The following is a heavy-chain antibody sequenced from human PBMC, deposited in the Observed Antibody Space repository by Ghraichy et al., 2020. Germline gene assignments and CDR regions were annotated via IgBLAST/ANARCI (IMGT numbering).Heavy chain of an antibody. J-gene: IGHJ4*02. D-gene: IGHD3-3*01. V-gene: IGHV3-23*01. Sequence: GESLRLSCTASEITFSNYAMIWGRQAPGKGLEWVSAITASGGGTYYVDSVQGRFTISRDNSKNTLYLQMRSLTAEDTAVYYCAKLLLWSDYYTADHWGQGTRVTVSS. CDR1: EITFSNYA. CDR2: ITASGGGT. CDR3: AKLLLWSDYYTADH.